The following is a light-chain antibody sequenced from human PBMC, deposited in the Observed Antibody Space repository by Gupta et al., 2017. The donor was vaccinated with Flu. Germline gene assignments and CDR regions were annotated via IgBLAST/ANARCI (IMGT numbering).Light chain of an antibody. CDR3: QQFGSSPLYS. CDR1: QAVSSSR. J-gene: IGKJ2*03. V-gene: IGKV3-20*01. CDR2: GAS. Sequence: EIVLTQSQATLSLSPGERATLSCRASQAVSSSRLAWYQQKPGQAPMLLIYGASNRATGIPDRFSGSGSGTDFTLIISRLEPEDFAVYYCQQFGSSPLYSFGQGTRLESK.